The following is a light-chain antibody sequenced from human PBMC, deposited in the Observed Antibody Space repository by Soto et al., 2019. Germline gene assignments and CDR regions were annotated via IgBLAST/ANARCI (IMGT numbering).Light chain of an antibody. CDR1: QSVSNN. CDR3: QQYNNWWT. V-gene: IGKV3-15*01. CDR2: GAS. Sequence: EIVMTQSPATLSASPGERATLSCRASQSVSNNVAWYHQKPGQAPRLLIYGASTRATGIPARYSGSGSGTEFTLTISSLQPEDFAVYYCQQYNNWWTFCQGTKVEIK. J-gene: IGKJ1*01.